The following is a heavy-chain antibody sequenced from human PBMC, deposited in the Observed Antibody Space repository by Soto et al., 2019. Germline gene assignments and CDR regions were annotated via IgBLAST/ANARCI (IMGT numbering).Heavy chain of an antibody. D-gene: IGHD2-15*01. CDR3: ARRLIGSWNQVHAFDI. CDR1: GGSGSSGNYF. Sequence: QLQLQESGPGLVKPAETLSRKCAFSGGSGSSGNYFWGLIRQPPGKGLEWIGNVDYNGETYYSPSPKSRVTMSLDTAQRQFSLRMSSVTDAETAVYYCARRLIGSWNQVHAFDIWGKGTLVTVSS. J-gene: IGHJ3*02. V-gene: IGHV4-39*01. CDR2: VDYNGET.